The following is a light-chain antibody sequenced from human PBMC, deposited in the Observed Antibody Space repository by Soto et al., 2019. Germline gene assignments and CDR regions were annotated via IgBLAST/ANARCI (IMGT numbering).Light chain of an antibody. CDR1: TSDIGTYSY. CDR3: CSSTRISTLP. CDR2: EVS. J-gene: IGLJ1*01. Sequence: QSVLTQPASVSGSPGQSITISCTGTTSDIGTYSYVSWYQQHAGKAPKLIIYEVSHRPSGVSNRFSGSKSGSTASLTISGLQAEDEAHYYCCSSTRISTLPFATGTKGTVL. V-gene: IGLV2-14*01.